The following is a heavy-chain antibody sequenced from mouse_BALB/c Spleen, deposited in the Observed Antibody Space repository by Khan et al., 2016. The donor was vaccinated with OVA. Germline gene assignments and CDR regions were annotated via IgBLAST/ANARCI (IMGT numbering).Heavy chain of an antibody. J-gene: IGHJ3*01. Sequence: QIQLVQSGAELARPGASVKMSCKASGYIFTNYMMHWVKQRPGQGLEWIGDINPSNDYSNYNQNFKDKATLTADKSSSTAYMQLSSLTSEDSAVXYCARGGYGSFGFWGQGTLVTVSA. CDR3: ARGGYGSFGF. D-gene: IGHD1-1*01. CDR2: INPSNDYS. V-gene: IGHV1-4*01. CDR1: GYIFTNYM.